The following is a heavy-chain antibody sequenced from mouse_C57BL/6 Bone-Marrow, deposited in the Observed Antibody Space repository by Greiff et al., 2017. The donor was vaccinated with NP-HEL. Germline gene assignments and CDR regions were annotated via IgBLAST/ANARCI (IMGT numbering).Heavy chain of an antibody. CDR1: GYTFTSYG. Sequence: VQLQESGAELARPGASVKLSCKASGYTFTSYGISWVKQRTGQGLEWIGEIYPRSGNTYYNEKFKGKATLTADKSSSTAYMELRSLTSEDSAVYFCARSPITTVVERILDYWGQGTTLTVSS. CDR3: ARSPITTVVERILDY. CDR2: IYPRSGNT. J-gene: IGHJ2*01. D-gene: IGHD1-1*01. V-gene: IGHV1-81*01.